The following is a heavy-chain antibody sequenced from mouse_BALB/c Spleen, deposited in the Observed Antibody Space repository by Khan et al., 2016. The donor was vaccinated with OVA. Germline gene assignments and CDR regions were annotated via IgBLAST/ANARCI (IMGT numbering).Heavy chain of an antibody. D-gene: IGHD1-1*01. Sequence: QVQLQQPGAELMKPGASVKISCKATGYTFSSYWLEWVQQRPGHDLEWIGEILPGSGSRNYNEKFKGKATFTADISSKTTYMQLSRLTSEDSAVYYCARVSYGSRGYFDYWGPGTTLTVSS. CDR2: ILPGSGSR. J-gene: IGHJ2*01. CDR1: GYTFSSYW. V-gene: IGHV1-9*01. CDR3: ARVSYGSRGYFDY.